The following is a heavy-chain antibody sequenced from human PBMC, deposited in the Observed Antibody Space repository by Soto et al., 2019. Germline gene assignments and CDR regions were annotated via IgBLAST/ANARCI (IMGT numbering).Heavy chain of an antibody. CDR3: ARAYDSNGNHAFDI. J-gene: IGHJ3*02. V-gene: IGHV4-4*07. D-gene: IGHD3-22*01. CDR2: IYSSGST. Sequence: PSETLSLTXTVSGGSISGYFWSWIRQPAGKGLDWIGRIYSSGSTNYNPSLNSRITMSVDTSKNQFSLKLSSVSAADTAVYYCARAYDSNGNHAFDIWGQGTLVTVSS. CDR1: GGSISGYF.